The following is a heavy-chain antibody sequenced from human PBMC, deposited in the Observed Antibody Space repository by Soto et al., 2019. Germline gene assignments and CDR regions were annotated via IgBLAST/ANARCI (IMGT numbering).Heavy chain of an antibody. CDR2: IRSKANSYAT. CDR1: GFTFSGSA. J-gene: IGHJ6*02. CDR3: TRLADFWSGYFLRDDYYGMDV. V-gene: IGHV3-73*01. D-gene: IGHD3-3*01. Sequence: PGGSLRLSCAASGFTFSGSAMHWVRQASGKGLEWVGRIRSKANSYATAYAASVKGRFTISRDDSKNTAYLQMNSLKTEDTAVYYCTRLADFWSGYFLRDDYYGMDVWGQGTLVTVSS.